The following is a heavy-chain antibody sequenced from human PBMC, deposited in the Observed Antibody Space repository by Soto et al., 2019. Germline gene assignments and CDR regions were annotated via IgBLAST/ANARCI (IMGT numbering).Heavy chain of an antibody. CDR3: VRGTPSGRYAFHI. CDR1: GGSISTYY. CDR2: ISYGGRT. J-gene: IGHJ3*02. V-gene: IGHV4-59*01. Sequence: NPSETLSLTCTVSGGSISTYYWSWIRQPPGKGLEWIGYISYGGRTKYNPSLESRVTISADTSKDQFSLNVTSVTAADTAVYYCVRGTPSGRYAFHIWGQGTMVTVSS. D-gene: IGHD6-19*01.